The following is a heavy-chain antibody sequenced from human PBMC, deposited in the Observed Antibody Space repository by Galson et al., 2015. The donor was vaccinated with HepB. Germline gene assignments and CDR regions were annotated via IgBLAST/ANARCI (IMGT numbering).Heavy chain of an antibody. J-gene: IGHJ6*02. V-gene: IGHV3-15*01. D-gene: IGHD3-3*01. CDR3: TTDLGSTHGYDFWSPIGMDV. CDR1: GFTFSNAW. Sequence: SLRLSCAASGFTFSNAWMSWVRQAPGKGLEWVGRIKSKTDGGTTDYAAPVKGRFTISRDDSKNTLYLQMNSLKTEDTAVYYCTTDLGSTHGYDFWSPIGMDVWGQGTTVTVSS. CDR2: IKSKTDGGTT.